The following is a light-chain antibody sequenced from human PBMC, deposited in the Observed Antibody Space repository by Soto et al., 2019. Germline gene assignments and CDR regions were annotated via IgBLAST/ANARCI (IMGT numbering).Light chain of an antibody. V-gene: IGLV2-14*03. J-gene: IGLJ1*01. Sequence: HSVLTQPTSVSGSPGQSITISCTGTSSDIGGYNYVSWYQHHPGKAPKLMIYDVSNRPSGVSNRFSGSKSGNTASLTISGLQAEDEADYYCSSYTSSSTYVVGTGTKVTVL. CDR1: SSDIGGYNY. CDR2: DVS. CDR3: SSYTSSSTYV.